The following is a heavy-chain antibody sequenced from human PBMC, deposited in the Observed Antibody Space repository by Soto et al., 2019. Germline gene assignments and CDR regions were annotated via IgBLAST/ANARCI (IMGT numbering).Heavy chain of an antibody. CDR1: GYTFTNYC. J-gene: IGHJ6*02. CDR3: AASIFYYGMDV. Sequence: GESLKISCKGSGYTFTNYCMGLVRQMPGKGPEWMGIIYPGDSDTKYNPSFQGQVTISADKSITTTYLQWSSPKASDTAIYYCAASIFYYGMDVWGQGTTVTVSS. CDR2: IYPGDSDT. V-gene: IGHV5-51*01.